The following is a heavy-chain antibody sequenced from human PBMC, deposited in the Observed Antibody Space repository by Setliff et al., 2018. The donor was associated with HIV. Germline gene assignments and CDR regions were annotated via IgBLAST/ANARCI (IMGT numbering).Heavy chain of an antibody. V-gene: IGHV1-46*01. CDR1: GYTFTGYF. J-gene: IGHJ3*02. CDR2: IDPNGGAT. Sequence: ASVKVSCKAFGYTFTGYFLHWVRQAPGQGLEWLGIIDPNGGATNNAQKLQGRLTVTTDTSTGTLYMELSNLRSDDSAVYYCARAGGGATDQALDIWGQGTMVTVSS. D-gene: IGHD2-2*01. CDR3: ARAGGGATDQALDI.